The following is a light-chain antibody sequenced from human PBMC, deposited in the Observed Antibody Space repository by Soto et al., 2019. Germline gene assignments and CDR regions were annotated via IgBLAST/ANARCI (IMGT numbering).Light chain of an antibody. CDR3: QQANSFPLT. J-gene: IGKJ4*01. V-gene: IGKV1-12*01. CDR1: QGISNW. CDR2: TGS. Sequence: DIQMTESPSSVSASVGDRVSITCRASQGISNWLAWYQQKPGRAPKLLIYTGSSLQSGVPSRFSGTGSGTDFTLTISSLQPEDVATYYCQQANSFPLTFGGGTKVEIK.